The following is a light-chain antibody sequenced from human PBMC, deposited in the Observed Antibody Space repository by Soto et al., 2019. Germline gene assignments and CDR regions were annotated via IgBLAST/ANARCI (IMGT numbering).Light chain of an antibody. CDR3: QHGNP. J-gene: IGKJ5*01. CDR2: DAS. CDR1: QSVSSY. V-gene: IGKV3-11*01. Sequence: IVLKQSPATLSLTPGERATLSCRASQSVSSYLAWYQQKPGQAPRLLIYDASNRATGIPARFSGSGSGTDFTLTISSLEPEDFAVYYGQHGNPFGQVTRL.